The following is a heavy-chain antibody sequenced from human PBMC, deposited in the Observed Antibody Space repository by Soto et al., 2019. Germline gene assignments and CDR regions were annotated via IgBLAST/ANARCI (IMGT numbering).Heavy chain of an antibody. D-gene: IGHD3-9*01. J-gene: IGHJ4*02. CDR1: GASITSGHYY. CDR2: IFYTYSGGT. CDR3: ARGRKSGYDILTGYYQRFYYFDY. Sequence: SETLSLTCTVSGASITSGHYYWSWVRHHPGKGLEWIGNIFYTYSGGTLYNPSLKSRVTISVDTSKNQFSLKLSSVTAADTAVYYCARGRKSGYDILTGYYQRFYYFDYWGQGTLVTVSS. V-gene: IGHV4-31*03.